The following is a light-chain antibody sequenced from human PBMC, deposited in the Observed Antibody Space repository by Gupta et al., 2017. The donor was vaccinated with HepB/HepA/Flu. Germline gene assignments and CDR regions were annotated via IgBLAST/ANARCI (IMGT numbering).Light chain of an antibody. CDR3: QQRINWPFT. CDR1: QSVSIY. J-gene: IGKJ2*01. V-gene: IGKV3-11*01. Sequence: IVLTHSPATLSLSPGERATLSCRASQSVSIYLAWYQQKPGQTPRLLIYDASNRATGIPARFSGRGSGTDFTLTISSLEPEDFAVYYCQQRINWPFTFGEGSKVEIK. CDR2: DAS.